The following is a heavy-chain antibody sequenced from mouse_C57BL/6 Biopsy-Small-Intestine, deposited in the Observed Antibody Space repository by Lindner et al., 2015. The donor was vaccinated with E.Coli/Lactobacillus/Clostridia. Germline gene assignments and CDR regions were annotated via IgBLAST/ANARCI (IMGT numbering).Heavy chain of an antibody. D-gene: IGHD1-1*01. CDR1: GYSFTNYY. J-gene: IGHJ2*01. V-gene: IGHV1-42*01. Sequence: VQLQESGPELVKPGGSVKISCKASGYSFTNYYMNWVKQSPEKSLEWIGEINPSTGGTTFNQKFRAKATMTVDRSSSTAYMQLKSLTSEDSAVYYCARYYYGSSYFDYWGQGTTLTVSS. CDR2: INPSTGGT. CDR3: ARYYYGSSYFDY.